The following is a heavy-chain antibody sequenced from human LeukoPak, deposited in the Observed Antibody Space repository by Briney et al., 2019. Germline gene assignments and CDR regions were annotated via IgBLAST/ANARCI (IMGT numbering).Heavy chain of an antibody. J-gene: IGHJ3*01. CDR3: ARAHWDGFDV. V-gene: IGHV3-11*04. D-gene: IGHD1-26*01. Sequence: GGSLRLSCAASGFTFRDYYMGWIRQAPGKGLEWVSYITSTGSSTYYAECVEGRFTISRDDAKNSLYLQMNSLRADDTAVYYCARAHWDGFDVWGQGTVVTVSS. CDR1: GFTFRDYY. CDR2: ITSTGSST.